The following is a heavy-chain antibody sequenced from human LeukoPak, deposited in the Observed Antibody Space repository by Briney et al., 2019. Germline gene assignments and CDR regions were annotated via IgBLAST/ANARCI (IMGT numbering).Heavy chain of an antibody. CDR2: IYTSGST. CDR3: ARGRYYYDSSGYYYGWFDP. Sequence: PSETVSLTCAVYGGSFSGYYWSWIRQPAGKGLEWIGRIYTSGSTNYNPSLKSRVTMSVDTSKNQFSLKLSSVTAADTAVYYCARGRYYYDSSGYYYGWFDPWGQGTLVTVSS. J-gene: IGHJ5*02. V-gene: IGHV4-59*10. CDR1: GGSFSGYY. D-gene: IGHD3-22*01.